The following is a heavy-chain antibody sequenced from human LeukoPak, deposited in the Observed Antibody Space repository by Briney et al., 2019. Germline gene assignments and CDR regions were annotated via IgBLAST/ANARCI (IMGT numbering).Heavy chain of an antibody. Sequence: GGSLRLSCAASGFTFSSYRMNWVRQAPGKGLEWVSYISGSGDSIYYADSVKGRFTMSRDNAKNSLYLQMNSLRAEDTAVYYCAKEDCSSTSCYKAYYYYGMDVWGQGTTVTVSS. CDR3: AKEDCSSTSCYKAYYYYGMDV. CDR1: GFTFSSYR. V-gene: IGHV3-48*01. CDR2: ISGSGDSI. J-gene: IGHJ6*02. D-gene: IGHD2-2*02.